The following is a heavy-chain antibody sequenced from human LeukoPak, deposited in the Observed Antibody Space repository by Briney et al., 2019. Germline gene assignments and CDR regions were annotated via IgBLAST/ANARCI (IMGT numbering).Heavy chain of an antibody. CDR2: IYYSGST. V-gene: IGHV4-59*01. CDR3: ARGGGYSSGWFGWFDP. D-gene: IGHD6-19*01. Sequence: SETLSLTCTVPGGSISSYYWSWIRQPPGKGLEWIGYIYYSGSTNYNPSLKSRVTISVDTSKNQFSLKLSSVTAADTAVYYCARGGGYSSGWFGWFDPWGQGTLVTVSS. CDR1: GGSISSYY. J-gene: IGHJ5*02.